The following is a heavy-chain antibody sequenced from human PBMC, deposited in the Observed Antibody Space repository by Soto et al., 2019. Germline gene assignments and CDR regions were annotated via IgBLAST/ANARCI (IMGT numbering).Heavy chain of an antibody. J-gene: IGHJ4*02. CDR1: GFTFSSYA. V-gene: IGHV3-23*01. CDR2: ISGSGGST. Sequence: EVQLLESGGGLVQPGGSLRLSSAASGFTFSSYAMRWVHQAPGKGLEWVSAISGSGGSTYYADSVKGRFTISRDNSKNTLYLQMTSLRAEDTAVYYCARRGSGRYYDYWGQGTLVTVSS. CDR3: ARRGSGRYYDY. D-gene: IGHD1-26*01.